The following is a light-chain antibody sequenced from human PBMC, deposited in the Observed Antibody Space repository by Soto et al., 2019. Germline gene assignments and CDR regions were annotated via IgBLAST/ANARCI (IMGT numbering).Light chain of an antibody. CDR3: QQYNHYWT. CDR2: DAS. V-gene: IGKV1-5*01. J-gene: IGKJ1*01. Sequence: DIQMTQSPSTRSASVGDRVTITCRASQSISSWLAWYQQKPGKAPKVLIYDASSLESGVPSRFSGSGSGTEFSLTISSLQPDDFATYYCQQYNHYWTFGQGTKVDIK. CDR1: QSISSW.